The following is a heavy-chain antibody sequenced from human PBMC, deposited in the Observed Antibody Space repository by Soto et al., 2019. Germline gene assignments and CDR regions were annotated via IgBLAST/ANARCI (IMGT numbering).Heavy chain of an antibody. D-gene: IGHD5-12*01. CDR1: GGTFSSYA. CDR3: ARGGLEMATITHLDY. CDR2: IIPIFGTA. Sequence: GASVKVSCKASGGTFSSYAISWVRQAPGQGLEWMGGIIPIFGTANYAQKFQGRVTITADKSTSTAYMELSSLRSEDTAVYYCARGGLEMATITHLDYWGQGTLVTVSS. J-gene: IGHJ4*02. V-gene: IGHV1-69*06.